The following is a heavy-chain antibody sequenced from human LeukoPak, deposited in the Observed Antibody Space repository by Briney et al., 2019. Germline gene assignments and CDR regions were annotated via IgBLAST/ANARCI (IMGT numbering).Heavy chain of an antibody. J-gene: IGHJ4*02. CDR2: ISSSSSYI. V-gene: IGHV3-21*01. D-gene: IGHD3-10*01. CDR3: ARVRVGGSGSYYGGDY. Sequence: PGGSLRLSFAASGFPFSSYSMNWVRQAPGKGLEWVSSISSSSSYIYYADSVKGRFTISRDNAKNSLYLQMNSLRAEDTAVYYCARVRVGGSGSYYGGDYWGQGTLVTVSS. CDR1: GFPFSSYS.